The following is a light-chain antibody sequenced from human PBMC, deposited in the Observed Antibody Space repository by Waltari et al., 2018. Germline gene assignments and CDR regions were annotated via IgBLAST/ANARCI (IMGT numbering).Light chain of an antibody. V-gene: IGKV4-1*01. J-gene: IGKJ2*01. Sequence: DIVMTQSPASLAVSVGERVTINCKSSQNLFYPPNNNNHVAWYQQKPRRPPKLLIYWASARESEVPDRFSGSGSGTDFTLTISSLQAEDVAVYYCQQYYSTPPTFGQGTQLEIK. CDR3: QQYYSTPPT. CDR1: QNLFYPPNNNNH. CDR2: WAS.